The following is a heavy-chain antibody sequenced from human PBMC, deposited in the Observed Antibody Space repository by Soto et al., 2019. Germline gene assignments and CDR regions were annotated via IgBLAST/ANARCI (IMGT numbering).Heavy chain of an antibody. J-gene: IGHJ4*02. CDR1: GFTFTSYA. D-gene: IGHD3-16*02. V-gene: IGHV3-30*15. CDR3: ARDRLRLGELSLIGYFDY. CDR2: ISYDGINE. Sequence: GGSLRLSCEASGFTFTSYAMHWVRQAPGKGLEWVAVISYDGINEYYADSVKGRFTISRDNSKNTLFLQMSSLRVEDTALYYFARDRLRLGELSLIGYFDYWGQGTLVTVSS.